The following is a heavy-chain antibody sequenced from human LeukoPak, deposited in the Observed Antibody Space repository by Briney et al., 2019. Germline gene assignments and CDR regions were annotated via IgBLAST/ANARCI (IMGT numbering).Heavy chain of an antibody. CDR3: AKVPGSLSGSGSFIDY. D-gene: IGHD3-10*01. Sequence: GGSLRLSCAASGFTFSSYGMHWVRQAPGKGLEWVAFIRYDGSNKYYADSVKGRFTISRDNSKNTLYLQMNSLRAEDTAVYYCAKVPGSLSGSGSFIDYWGQGTLVTVSS. CDR2: IRYDGSNK. CDR1: GFTFSSYG. J-gene: IGHJ4*02. V-gene: IGHV3-30*02.